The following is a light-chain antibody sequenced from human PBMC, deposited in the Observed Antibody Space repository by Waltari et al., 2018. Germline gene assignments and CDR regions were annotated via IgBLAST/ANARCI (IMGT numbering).Light chain of an antibody. V-gene: IGKV1-NL1*01. CDR3: QQYYSTLPGYT. J-gene: IGKJ2*01. CDR2: AAS. Sequence: DIQLTQSPSSLSASVGYRVTITCRATQGISNSVVWYQQKPGEAPKLLLYAASTLETGVASRFSGSGSGADYTLTISSLQPEDFATYYCQQYYSTLPGYTFGQGTKVEI. CDR1: QGISNS.